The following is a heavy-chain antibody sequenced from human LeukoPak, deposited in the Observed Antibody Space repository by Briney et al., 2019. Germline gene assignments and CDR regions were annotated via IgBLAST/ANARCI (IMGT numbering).Heavy chain of an antibody. CDR1: GFTFSSYS. Sequence: GSLRLSCAASGFTFSSYSMNWVRQAPGKGLEWVSSISSSSSYIYYADSVKGRFTISRDNAKNSLYLQMNSLRAEDTAVYYCARPNSGSYSTDAFDIWGQGTMVTVSS. J-gene: IGHJ3*02. CDR3: ARPNSGSYSTDAFDI. D-gene: IGHD1-26*01. V-gene: IGHV3-21*01. CDR2: ISSSSSYI.